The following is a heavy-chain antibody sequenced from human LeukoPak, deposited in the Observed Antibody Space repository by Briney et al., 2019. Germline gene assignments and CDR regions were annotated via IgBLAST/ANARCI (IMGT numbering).Heavy chain of an antibody. CDR1: GFTFSSYE. CDR3: ARVRGVIQNRFDY. Sequence: GGSLSLSCAASGFTFSSYEMNWVRQAPGKGLEWVSYISSSGSTVYYADSVKGRFTISRDNAKNSLYLQMNSLRAEDTAVYYCARVRGVIQNRFDYWGQGTLVTVSS. D-gene: IGHD3-10*01. CDR2: ISSSGSTV. J-gene: IGHJ4*02. V-gene: IGHV3-48*03.